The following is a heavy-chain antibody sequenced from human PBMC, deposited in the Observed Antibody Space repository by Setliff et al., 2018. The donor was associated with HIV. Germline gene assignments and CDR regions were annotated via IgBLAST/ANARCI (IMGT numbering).Heavy chain of an antibody. D-gene: IGHD2-8*01. CDR1: GGSMTNY. V-gene: IGHV4-4*09. CDR2: IHTSGST. Sequence: SETLSLTCTVSGGSMTNYWSWIRQPPGKGLEFIGHIHTSGSTIYNPSLKSRLTITIDTSRNRFSLKLTSVTAADTAVYYCAKFYCPHGVCYGFDIWGQGTMVTVSS. J-gene: IGHJ3*02. CDR3: AKFYCPHGVCYGFDI.